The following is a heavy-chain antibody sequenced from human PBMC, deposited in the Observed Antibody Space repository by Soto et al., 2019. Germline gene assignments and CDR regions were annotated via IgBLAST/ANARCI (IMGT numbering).Heavy chain of an antibody. CDR1: GGSFSGYY. J-gene: IGHJ5*02. D-gene: IGHD3-10*01. CDR2: INHSGST. CDR3: ARRDATYYYGSGRYDWCDP. V-gene: IGHV4-34*01. Sequence: QVQLQQWGAGLLKPSETLSLTCAVYGGSFSGYYWSWIRQPPGKGLEWIGEINHSGSTNYNTSLKGRVTKSVDTSENQSSLKLSSVTAADPAVYYCARRDATYYYGSGRYDWCDPWGQGTLVTVSS.